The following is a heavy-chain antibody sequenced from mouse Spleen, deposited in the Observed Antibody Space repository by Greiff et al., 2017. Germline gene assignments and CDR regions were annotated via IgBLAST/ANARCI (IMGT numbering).Heavy chain of an antibody. D-gene: IGHD4-1*01. CDR1: GFTFSSYA. J-gene: IGHJ2*01. Sequence: EVKLVESGGGLVKPGGSLKLSCAASGFTFSSYAMSWVRQTPEKRLEWVATISSGGSYTYYPDSVKGRFTISRDNAKNTLYLQMSSLRSEDTAMYYCARTGLDYWGQGTTLTVSS. V-gene: IGHV5-9-1*01. CDR2: ISSGGSYT. CDR3: ARTGLDY.